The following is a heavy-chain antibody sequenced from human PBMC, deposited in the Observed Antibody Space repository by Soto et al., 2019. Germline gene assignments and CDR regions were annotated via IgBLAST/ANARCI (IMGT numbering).Heavy chain of an antibody. V-gene: IGHV3-30-3*01. CDR2: ISYDGSNK. Sequence: QVQLVESGGGVVQPGRSLRLSCAASGFTFSSYAMHWVRQAPGKGLEWVAVISYDGSNKYYADSVKGRFTISRDNSKNTLYLQMNSLRAEDTAVYYCANTYYYDSSGYYSRGSSNAFDIWGQGTMVTVSS. CDR1: GFTFSSYA. CDR3: ANTYYYDSSGYYSRGSSNAFDI. J-gene: IGHJ3*02. D-gene: IGHD3-22*01.